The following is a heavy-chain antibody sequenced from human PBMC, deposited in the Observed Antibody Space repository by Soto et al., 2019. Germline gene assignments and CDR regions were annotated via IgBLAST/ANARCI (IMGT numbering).Heavy chain of an antibody. CDR1: GGSISSGGYC. D-gene: IGHD1-26*01. V-gene: IGHV4-31*03. Sequence: SETMSLTCTVSGGSISSGGYCWSWIRQHPGKGLEWIGYIYHSGSTYFNPSLKSRVTMSVDTSQNQFSLRLSSVTAADTAVYYCARESYAADIWGLGTMVTVSS. CDR3: ARESYAADI. J-gene: IGHJ3*02. CDR2: IYHSGST.